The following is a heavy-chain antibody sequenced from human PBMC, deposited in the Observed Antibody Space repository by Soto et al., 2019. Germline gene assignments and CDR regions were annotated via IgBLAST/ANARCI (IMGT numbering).Heavy chain of an antibody. J-gene: IGHJ4*02. V-gene: IGHV1-69*06. CDR1: GGNSNSYY. CDR2: IVPLSGTP. CDR3: ARDWRQMSRGGFFDY. Sequence: QVRLVQSGAEVKKPGSSVKLSCKVSGGNSNSYYIAWVRQAPGQGLQWLGTIVPLSGTPHHAQQFQARVTITADTYTNTAYLELSSLRSEDTAIYYCARDWRQMSRGGFFDYWGQGSLVTISS. D-gene: IGHD3-16*01.